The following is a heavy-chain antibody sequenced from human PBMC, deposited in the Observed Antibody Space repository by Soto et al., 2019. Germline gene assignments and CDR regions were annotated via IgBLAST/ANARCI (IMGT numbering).Heavy chain of an antibody. D-gene: IGHD1-7*01. V-gene: IGHV6-1*01. CDR2: TYYRTRWYY. Sequence: TLSLTCVISGDSVSSNSAAWNWIRQSPSGGLEWLGRTYYRTRWYYDYAVSVRSRITVNPDTSKNQFSLQLTSVTPEDTAVYYCAGTTSHYWYYMDVWGKGTTVTVSS. CDR1: GDSVSSNSAA. CDR3: AGTTSHYWYYMDV. J-gene: IGHJ6*03.